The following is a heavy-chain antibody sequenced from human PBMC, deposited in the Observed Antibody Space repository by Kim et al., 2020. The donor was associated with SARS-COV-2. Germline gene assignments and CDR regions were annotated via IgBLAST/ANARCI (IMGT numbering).Heavy chain of an antibody. J-gene: IGHJ3*02. CDR1: GFTFSSYW. D-gene: IGHD3-22*01. CDR3: ASGGVITRDAFDI. CDR2: IKQHGSEK. V-gene: IGHV3-7*03. Sequence: GGSLRLSCAASGFTFSSYWMSWVRQAPGKGLEWVANIKQHGSEKYYVDSVKGRFTISRDNAKNSLYLQMNSLRAEDTAVYYCASGGVITRDAFDIWGQGTMVTVSS.